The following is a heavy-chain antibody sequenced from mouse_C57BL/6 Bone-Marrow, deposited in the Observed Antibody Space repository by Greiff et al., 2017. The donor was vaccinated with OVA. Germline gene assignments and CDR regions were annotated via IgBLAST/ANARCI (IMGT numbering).Heavy chain of an antibody. V-gene: IGHV5-17*01. CDR1: GFTFSDYG. CDR3: ARGSYGSSPYYYAMDY. Sequence: EVQRVESGGGLVKPGGSLKLSCAASGFTFSDYGMHWVRQAPEKGLEWVAYISSGSSTIYYADTVKGRFTISRDNAKNTLFLQMTSLRSEDTAMYYCARGSYGSSPYYYAMDYWGQGTSVTVSS. D-gene: IGHD1-1*01. CDR2: ISSGSSTI. J-gene: IGHJ4*01.